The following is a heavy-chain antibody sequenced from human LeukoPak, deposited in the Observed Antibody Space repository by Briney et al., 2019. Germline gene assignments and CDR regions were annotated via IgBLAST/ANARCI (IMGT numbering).Heavy chain of an antibody. CDR3: AKDRDQGYFDY. J-gene: IGHJ4*02. V-gene: IGHV3-74*01. Sequence: GGSLRLSCAASGFTFSSYWMHWVRQAPGKGLVWVSRINSDGSSTSYADSVKGRFTISRDNAKNTLYLQMNSLRAEDTAVYYCAKDRDQGYFDYWGQGTLVTVSS. CDR1: GFTFSSYW. CDR2: INSDGSST. D-gene: IGHD3-10*01.